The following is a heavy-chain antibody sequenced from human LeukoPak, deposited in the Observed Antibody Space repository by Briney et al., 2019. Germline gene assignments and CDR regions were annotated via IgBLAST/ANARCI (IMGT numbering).Heavy chain of an antibody. J-gene: IGHJ4*02. Sequence: ASMKVSCKASGYTFTDYYIYWVRQAPGQGLEWMGWINPNSGGTNYAQKFQGRVTMTRDTSISTAYMELSRLRSDDTAVYYCAREYYYDSSPYYFDYWGQGTLVTVSS. V-gene: IGHV1-2*02. CDR1: GYTFTDYY. CDR2: INPNSGGT. D-gene: IGHD3-22*01. CDR3: AREYYYDSSPYYFDY.